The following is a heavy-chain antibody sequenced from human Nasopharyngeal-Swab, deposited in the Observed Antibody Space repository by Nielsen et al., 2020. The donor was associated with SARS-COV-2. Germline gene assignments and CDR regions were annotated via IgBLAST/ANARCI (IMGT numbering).Heavy chain of an antibody. V-gene: IGHV4-59*01. D-gene: IGHD3-3*01. J-gene: IGHJ3*02. CDR2: IYYSGST. Sequence: SETLSLTCTVSGGSISSYYWSWIRQPPGKGLEWIGYIYYSGSTNYNPSLKSRVTISVDTSKNQFSLKLSSVTAADTAVYYCAGGGGLGYYDFWSGYSQTSDAFDIWGQGTMVTVSS. CDR3: AGGGGLGYYDFWSGYSQTSDAFDI. CDR1: GGSISSYY.